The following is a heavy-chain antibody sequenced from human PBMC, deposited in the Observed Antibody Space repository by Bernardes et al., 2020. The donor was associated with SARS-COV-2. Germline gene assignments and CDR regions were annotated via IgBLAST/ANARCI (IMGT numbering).Heavy chain of an antibody. CDR3: AKGRDSGYLVPFDY. CDR2: IDGSGNRV. V-gene: IGHV3-23*01. J-gene: IGHJ4*02. D-gene: IGHD3-22*01. CDR1: GFKFDNYA. Sequence: GRSLRLSCAASGFKFDNYAMIWVRQASGKGLEWVSGIDGSGNRVNEADSVRGRFTISRDNSKNILYLQMNSLRVEDAAVYYCAKGRDSGYLVPFDYWGQGTLVTVSS.